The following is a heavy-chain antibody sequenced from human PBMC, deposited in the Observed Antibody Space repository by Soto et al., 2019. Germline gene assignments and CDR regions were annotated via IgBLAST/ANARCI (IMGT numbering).Heavy chain of an antibody. V-gene: IGHV1-18*04. D-gene: IGHD1-1*01. CDR1: GYTFTNNG. Sequence: QVQLVQSGGEVRKPGASVKVSCKTSGYTFTNNGINWVRQAPGQGLEWMGWISGYNANTKYAQKFQGRVTLTTDTLTNTAVMELRRLRSDDTAVFYCARGSTHYNMDVCGQGTTVTVSS. CDR3: ARGSTHYNMDV. CDR2: ISGYNANT. J-gene: IGHJ6*02.